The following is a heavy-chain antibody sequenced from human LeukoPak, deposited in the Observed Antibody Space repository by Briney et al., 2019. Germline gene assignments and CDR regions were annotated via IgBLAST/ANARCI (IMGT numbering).Heavy chain of an antibody. CDR3: ATTGQDTAMVLSFDY. Sequence: ASAKVSCKASGGTFSSYAFSWVRQAPGQGLEWMGGIIPIFGTANYAQKFQGRVTITADESTSTAYMELSSLRSEDTAVYYCATTGQDTAMVLSFDYWGQGTLVTVSS. J-gene: IGHJ4*02. CDR1: GGTFSSYA. D-gene: IGHD5-18*01. V-gene: IGHV1-69*13. CDR2: IIPIFGTA.